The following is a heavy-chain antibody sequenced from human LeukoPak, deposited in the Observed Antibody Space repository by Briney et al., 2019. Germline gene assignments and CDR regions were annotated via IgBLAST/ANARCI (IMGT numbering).Heavy chain of an antibody. J-gene: IGHJ4*02. Sequence: PGGSLRLSCAGSGFTFSSYTMNWVRQAPGKGLEWVASISSSSSNIYYADSLKGRFTISRDDAKNSLYLQMISLRAEDTAVYYCARAPSAYSYGHPYYFDYWGQGALVTVSS. CDR2: ISSSSSNI. V-gene: IGHV3-21*01. CDR3: ARAPSAYSYGHPYYFDY. CDR1: GFTFSSYT. D-gene: IGHD5-18*01.